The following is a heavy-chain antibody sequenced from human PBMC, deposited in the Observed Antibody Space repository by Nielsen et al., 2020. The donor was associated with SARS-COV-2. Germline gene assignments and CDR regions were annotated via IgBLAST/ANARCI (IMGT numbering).Heavy chain of an antibody. Sequence: ASVKVSCKASGYTFTSYAMNWVRQAPGQGLEWMGWINTNTGNPTYAQGFTGRFVFSLDTSVSTAYLQISSLKAEDTAVYYCARDSRGDIVVVPAVRDYGMDVWGQGTTVTVPS. CDR2: INTNTGNP. CDR1: GYTFTSYA. CDR3: ARDSRGDIVVVPAVRDYGMDV. J-gene: IGHJ6*02. V-gene: IGHV7-4-1*02. D-gene: IGHD2-2*01.